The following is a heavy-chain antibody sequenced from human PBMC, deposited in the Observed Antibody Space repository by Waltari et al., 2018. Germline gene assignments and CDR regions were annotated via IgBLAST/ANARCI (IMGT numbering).Heavy chain of an antibody. J-gene: IGHJ6*03. CDR2: IIPMFGTT. Sequence: QVQLVQSGAEVKKPGSSGKVSCKAFGGTFRSSAIHWVRQAPGQGLEWMGRIIPMFGTTNYAQKFQGRVTITADKSTSTAYMELSGLRSEDTAVYYCARDPPGRGYYHTYYMDVWGKGTTVTISS. D-gene: IGHD2-8*02. CDR1: GGTFRSSA. CDR3: ARDPPGRGYYHTYYMDV. V-gene: IGHV1-69*13.